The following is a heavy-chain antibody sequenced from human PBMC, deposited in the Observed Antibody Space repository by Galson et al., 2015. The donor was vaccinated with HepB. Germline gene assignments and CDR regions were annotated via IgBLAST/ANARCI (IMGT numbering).Heavy chain of an antibody. CDR3: ARVPRGTGWGHWFDP. J-gene: IGHJ5*02. V-gene: IGHV4-59*01. D-gene: IGHD3/OR15-3a*01. CDR1: GGSISSYY. CDR2: IYYSGST. Sequence: SETLSLTCTVSGGSISSYYWSWIRQPPGKGLEWIGYIYYSGSTNYNPSLKSRVTISVDTSKNQFSLKLSSVTAADTAVYYCARVPRGTGWGHWFDPWGQGTLVTVTS.